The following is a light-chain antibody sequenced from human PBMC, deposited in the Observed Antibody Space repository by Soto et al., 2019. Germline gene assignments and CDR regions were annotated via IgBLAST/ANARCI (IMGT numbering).Light chain of an antibody. CDR2: GAS. V-gene: IGKV3-20*01. CDR3: QQYGNPPPNA. J-gene: IGKJ2*01. Sequence: EIVLTQSPGTLSLSPGERATLSCRASQSVSSSYLAWYQQKPGQAPRVLIHGASSRATGIPDRFSGSGSGTDFTLIISRLEPEDFAVYFCQQYGNPPPNAFGQWTKVEIK. CDR1: QSVSSSY.